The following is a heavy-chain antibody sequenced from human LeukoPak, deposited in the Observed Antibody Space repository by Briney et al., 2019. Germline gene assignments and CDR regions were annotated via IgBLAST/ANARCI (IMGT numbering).Heavy chain of an antibody. CDR1: GVSIYSHD. Sequence: SETLSLTCTVSGVSIYSHDWSWIRQSPGKGLEWLGSSHYSGDTRYNPSLKNRVTISLDTYKNQFSLRLSSVSAADTAVYFCAKGEYSRTSYYHYYRDVWGKGTTVTVSS. J-gene: IGHJ6*03. CDR2: SHYSGDT. CDR3: AKGEYSRTSYYHYYRDV. D-gene: IGHD6-6*01. V-gene: IGHV4-59*11.